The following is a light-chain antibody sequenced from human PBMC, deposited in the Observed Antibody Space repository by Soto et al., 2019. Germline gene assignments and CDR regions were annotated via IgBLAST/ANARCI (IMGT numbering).Light chain of an antibody. CDR3: QSYDSSLSGSEV. CDR1: SSNIGGGYD. Sequence: QAVVTQPPSVSGAPGQRVTISCTGSSSNIGGGYDVHWYQQLPGTAPKLLIYGNNNRPSGVPDRFSGSKSGTSASLAITGLQAEDEAVYYCQSYDSSLSGSEVFGGGTKLTVL. J-gene: IGLJ2*01. CDR2: GNN. V-gene: IGLV1-40*01.